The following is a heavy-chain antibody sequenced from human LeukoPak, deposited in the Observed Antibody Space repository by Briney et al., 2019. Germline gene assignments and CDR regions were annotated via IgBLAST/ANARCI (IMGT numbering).Heavy chain of an antibody. CDR3: ARDPYDTLTGSYTFFDY. J-gene: IGHJ4*02. CDR1: GYTFTSYT. V-gene: IGHV1-3*01. D-gene: IGHD3-9*01. Sequence: ASVKVSCKASGYTFTSYTIHWVRQAPGHRLEWMGWINAGNDNTKYSQKFQGRVTITRDTSASTAYMELSSLRSEDTAVYYCARDPYDTLTGSYTFFDYWGQGTLVVVSS. CDR2: INAGNDNT.